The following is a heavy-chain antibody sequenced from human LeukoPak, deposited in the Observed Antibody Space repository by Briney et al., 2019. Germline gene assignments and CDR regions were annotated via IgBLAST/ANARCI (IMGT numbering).Heavy chain of an antibody. J-gene: IGHJ4*02. D-gene: IGHD1-26*01. CDR2: ISSSESTI. Sequence: GGSLRLSCAASGFTFSTYEMNWVRQAPGKGLEWVSYISSSESTIYYTDSVKGRFTISRDNAKNSLFLQMNSLRAEDTAVYYCAREIVGAPTSPGFFDYWGQGTLVTVSS. CDR3: AREIVGAPTSPGFFDY. CDR1: GFTFSTYE. V-gene: IGHV3-48*03.